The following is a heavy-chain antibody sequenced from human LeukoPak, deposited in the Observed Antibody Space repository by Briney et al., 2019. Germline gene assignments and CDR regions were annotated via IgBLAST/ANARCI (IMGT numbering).Heavy chain of an antibody. CDR2: INPNSGGT. CDR3: ARDEAYGSGSYYDNWFDP. V-gene: IGHV1-2*02. J-gene: IGHJ5*02. Sequence: EASVKVSCKASGYTFTGYYMHWVRQAPGQGLEWMGWINPNSGGTNYAQKFQGRVTMTRDTSISTAYMELSRLRSDDTAVYYCARDEAYGSGSYYDNWFDPWGQGTLVTVSS. D-gene: IGHD3-10*01. CDR1: GYTFTGYY.